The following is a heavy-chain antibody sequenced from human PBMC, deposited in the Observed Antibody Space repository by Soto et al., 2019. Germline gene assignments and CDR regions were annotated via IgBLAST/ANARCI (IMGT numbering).Heavy chain of an antibody. Sequence: GGSLRLSGAASGFSFGSFSMNWVGQAAGRGLEWVSYISSSSSTIYYADSVKGRFTISRDNAKNSLYLQMNSLRAEDTAVYYCARDRWIQLWLRGLYYYYYGMDVWGQGT. CDR2: ISSSSSTI. CDR3: ARDRWIQLWLRGLYYYYYGMDV. D-gene: IGHD5-18*01. J-gene: IGHJ6*02. CDR1: GFSFGSFS. V-gene: IGHV3-48*01.